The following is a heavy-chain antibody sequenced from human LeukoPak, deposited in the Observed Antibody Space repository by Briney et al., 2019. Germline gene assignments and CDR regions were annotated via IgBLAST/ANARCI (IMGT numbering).Heavy chain of an antibody. CDR3: ARLIIYDGGDY. CDR1: GFSFSASA. Sequence: GGSLRLSCAASGFSFSASAMHWVRQAPGKGLEWVSFITSTGSAIDYADSVKGRFAISRDNANNTLFLQMNSLRVEDTAVYYCARLIIYDGGDYWGQGTLVTVSS. V-gene: IGHV3-48*01. CDR2: ITSTGSAI. D-gene: IGHD3-3*01. J-gene: IGHJ4*02.